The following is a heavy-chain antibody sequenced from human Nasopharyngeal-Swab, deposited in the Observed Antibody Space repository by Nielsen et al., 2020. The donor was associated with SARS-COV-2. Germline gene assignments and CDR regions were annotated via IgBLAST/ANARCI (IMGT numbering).Heavy chain of an antibody. CDR3: ARRPYSSSSGDYYYGMDV. D-gene: IGHD6-6*01. CDR2: IIPIFGTA. J-gene: IGHJ6*02. Sequence: SVKVSCKASGGTFSSYAISWVRQAPGQGLEWMGGIIPIFGTANYAQKFQGGVTITADESTSTAYMELSSLRPEDTAVYYCARRPYSSSSGDYYYGMDVWGQGTTVTVSS. V-gene: IGHV1-69*13. CDR1: GGTFSSYA.